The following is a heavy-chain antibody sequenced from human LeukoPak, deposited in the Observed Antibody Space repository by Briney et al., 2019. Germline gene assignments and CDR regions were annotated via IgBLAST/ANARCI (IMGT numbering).Heavy chain of an antibody. V-gene: IGHV3-23*01. CDR2: ISGGGGST. J-gene: IGHJ5*02. CDR1: GFNFISYT. D-gene: IGHD2-2*01. CDR3: AKDRMYQLPTRFDP. Sequence: PGGSLRLSCAASGFNFISYTMSWVRQAPGKGLEWVSSISGGGGSTYYADSVKGRFTISRDNLKNTLSLQMNSLRAEDTAVYYCAKDRMYQLPTRFDPWGQGTLVTVSS.